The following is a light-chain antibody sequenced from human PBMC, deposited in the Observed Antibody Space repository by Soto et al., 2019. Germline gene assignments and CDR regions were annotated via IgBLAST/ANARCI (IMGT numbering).Light chain of an antibody. V-gene: IGLV2-11*01. CDR1: SSDVGGYNY. CDR3: CSYAASNNFL. J-gene: IGLJ1*01. CDR2: DVS. Sequence: QSVLTRPRSVSGSPGQSVTIACTGTSSDVGGYNYVSWYQQYSGKAPKVMIYDVSKRPSGVPDRFSGSKSGNTASLTISGLQAEDEADYYCCSYAASNNFLFGNGTKVTVL.